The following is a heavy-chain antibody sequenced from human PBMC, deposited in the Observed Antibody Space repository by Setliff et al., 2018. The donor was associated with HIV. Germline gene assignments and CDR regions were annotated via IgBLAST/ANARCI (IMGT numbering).Heavy chain of an antibody. Sequence: ASVKVSCKASGYTFTRHYMHWVRQAPGQGLEWMGIINPSGGSTYSAQNFQGRVTLTTDTSTSTAYMELRSLRSDDTAVYYCASRSYGSSDYYYYMDVWGKGTTVTVSS. J-gene: IGHJ6*03. D-gene: IGHD5-18*01. V-gene: IGHV1-46*01. CDR1: GYTFTRHY. CDR2: INPSGGST. CDR3: ASRSYGSSDYYYYMDV.